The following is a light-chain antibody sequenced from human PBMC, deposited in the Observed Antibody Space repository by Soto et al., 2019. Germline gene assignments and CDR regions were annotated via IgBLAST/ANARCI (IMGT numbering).Light chain of an antibody. Sequence: DLQMTQSPSSLCASVGDRVTITCRASQGISNYLAWYQQIPGKVPKLLISAASTLQSGVPSRFSGSGSGTDFTLTISILQPEDVATYYCQKYTNVPAFGGGTKVEIK. CDR3: QKYTNVPA. CDR2: AAS. V-gene: IGKV1-27*01. CDR1: QGISNY. J-gene: IGKJ4*01.